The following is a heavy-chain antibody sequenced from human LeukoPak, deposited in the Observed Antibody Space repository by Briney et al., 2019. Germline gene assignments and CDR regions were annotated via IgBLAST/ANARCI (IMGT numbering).Heavy chain of an antibody. CDR1: GFTFSSYA. CDR3: ASFTDFWSGYYEHDY. J-gene: IGHJ4*02. V-gene: IGHV3-48*04. CDR2: ISSSGSTI. Sequence: GGSLRLSCAASGFTFSSYAMSWVRQAPGKGLEWVSYISSSGSTIYYADSVKGRFTISRDNAKNSLYLQMNSLRAEDTAVYYCASFTDFWSGYYEHDYWGQETLVTVSS. D-gene: IGHD3-3*01.